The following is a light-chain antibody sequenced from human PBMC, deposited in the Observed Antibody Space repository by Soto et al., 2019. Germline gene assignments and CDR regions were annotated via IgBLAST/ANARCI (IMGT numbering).Light chain of an antibody. Sequence: IQITQSPSTLSASVGERVTITCRASQSISSWLAWYQQKPGKAPKLLIYDASSLESGVPSRFSGSGSGTEFTLTISSLQPDDFATYYCQHGTFAQGTKVDIK. V-gene: IGKV1-5*01. CDR2: DAS. CDR1: QSISSW. CDR3: QHGT. J-gene: IGKJ1*01.